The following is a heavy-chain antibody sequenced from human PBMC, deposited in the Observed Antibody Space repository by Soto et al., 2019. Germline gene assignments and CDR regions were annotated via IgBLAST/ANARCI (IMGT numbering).Heavy chain of an antibody. D-gene: IGHD5-12*01. CDR3: ARALLGGYAYFDY. J-gene: IGHJ4*02. Sequence: EVQLVESGGGLVQPGGSLRLSCAASGFTFSSYSMNWVRQAPGKGLEWVSYISSSSSTIYYADSVKGRFTISRDNAKNSLYLPMNSLRDEDTAVYYCARALLGGYAYFDYWGQGTLVTVSS. V-gene: IGHV3-48*02. CDR2: ISSSSSTI. CDR1: GFTFSSYS.